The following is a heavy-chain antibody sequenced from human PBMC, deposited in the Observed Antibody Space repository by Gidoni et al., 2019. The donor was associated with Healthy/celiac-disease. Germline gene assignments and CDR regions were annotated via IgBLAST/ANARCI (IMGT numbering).Heavy chain of an antibody. D-gene: IGHD3-3*01. CDR2: IYYSGST. Sequence: QLQLQESGPGLVKPSETLYLTCTVSGGSISSSSYYWGWIRQPPGKGLEWIGSIYYSGSTYYNPSLKSRVTISVDTSKNQFSLKLSSVTAADTAVYYCARHPRPHFWSGYPNWFDPWGQGTLVTVSS. V-gene: IGHV4-39*01. CDR1: GGSISSSSYY. J-gene: IGHJ5*02. CDR3: ARHPRPHFWSGYPNWFDP.